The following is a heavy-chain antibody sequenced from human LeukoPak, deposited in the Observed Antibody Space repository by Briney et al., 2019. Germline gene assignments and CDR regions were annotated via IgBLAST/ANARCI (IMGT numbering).Heavy chain of an antibody. CDR2: IYPGDSDT. CDR1: GYSFTSYW. Sequence: GESLKISCKGSGYSFTSYWIGWVRQMPGKGLEWMGIIYPGDSDTRYSPSFQGQVTISADRSISTAYLQWSSLKASDTAMYYCARHCKRWYGSGSLNWFDPWGQGTLVTVSS. V-gene: IGHV5-51*01. D-gene: IGHD3-10*01. J-gene: IGHJ5*02. CDR3: ARHCKRWYGSGSLNWFDP.